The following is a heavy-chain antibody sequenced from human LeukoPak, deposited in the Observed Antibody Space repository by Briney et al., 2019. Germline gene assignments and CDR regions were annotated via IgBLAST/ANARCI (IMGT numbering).Heavy chain of an antibody. CDR3: ARPGGSYYGVFDY. V-gene: IGHV4-38-2*02. CDR1: GGSISSGYY. Sequence: SETLSLTCTVSGGSISSGYYWGWIRQPPGKGLEWIGSIYHSGSTYYNPSLKSRVTISVDTSKNQFSLKLSSVTAADTAVYYCARPGGSYYGVFDYWGQGTLVTVSS. D-gene: IGHD1-26*01. J-gene: IGHJ4*02. CDR2: IYHSGST.